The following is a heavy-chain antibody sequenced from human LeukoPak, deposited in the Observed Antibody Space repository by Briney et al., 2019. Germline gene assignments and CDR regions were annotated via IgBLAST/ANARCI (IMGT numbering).Heavy chain of an antibody. D-gene: IGHD2-21*02. J-gene: IGHJ6*02. CDR2: IYYSGST. V-gene: IGHV4-59*01. CDR3: ARDRPVVTPEVEYYYGMDV. Sequence: SETLSLTCTVSGGSISSYYWSWIRQPPGKGLEWIGYIYYSGSTNYNPSLKSRVTISVDTSKNQFSLKLSSVTAADTAVYYCARDRPVVTPEVEYYYGMDVWGQGTTVTVPS. CDR1: GGSISSYY.